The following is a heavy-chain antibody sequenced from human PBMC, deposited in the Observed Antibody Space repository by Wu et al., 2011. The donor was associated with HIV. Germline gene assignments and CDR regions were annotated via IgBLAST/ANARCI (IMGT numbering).Heavy chain of an antibody. Sequence: EVQLVQSGAEVKKPGATVKISCKVSGYTFTDYYMHWVQQAPGKGPEWVGLVDPEDGESMYAEKFQGRVTITTDTSTSTAYMELSSPRSEDTAVYYCARDDIIAARPPYYFDYWGQGTLVTVSS. CDR1: GYTFTDYY. J-gene: IGHJ4*02. CDR2: VDPEDGES. D-gene: IGHD6-6*01. CDR3: ARDDIIAARPPYYFDY. V-gene: IGHV1-69-2*01.